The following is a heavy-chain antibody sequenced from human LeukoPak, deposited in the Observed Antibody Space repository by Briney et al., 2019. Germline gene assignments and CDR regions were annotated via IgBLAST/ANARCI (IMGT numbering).Heavy chain of an antibody. V-gene: IGHV3-30*02. Sequence: GGSLRLSCAASGFTFSSYGMHWVRQAPGKGLEWVAFIRYDGSNKSYADSVKGRFTISRDNSKNTLYLQVHSLRGEDTAVYYCATETPDTSGSKLDYWGQGTLVTVSS. J-gene: IGHJ4*02. CDR3: ATETPDTSGSKLDY. D-gene: IGHD3-22*01. CDR2: IRYDGSNK. CDR1: GFTFSSYG.